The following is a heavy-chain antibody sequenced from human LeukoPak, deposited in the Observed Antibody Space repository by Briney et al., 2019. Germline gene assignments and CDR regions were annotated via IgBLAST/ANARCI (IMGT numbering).Heavy chain of an antibody. D-gene: IGHD4-11*01. CDR3: ARELTTITDNWFDP. Sequence: GASVKVSCKASGYTFTSYYMHWVRQAPGQGLEWMGLINPSGGNTIYAQNFRGRVTMTRDTSTTTVYMELTSLRSEDTAVYYCARELTTITDNWFDPWGQGTLVTVSS. V-gene: IGHV1-46*03. CDR1: GYTFTSYY. J-gene: IGHJ5*02. CDR2: INPSGGNT.